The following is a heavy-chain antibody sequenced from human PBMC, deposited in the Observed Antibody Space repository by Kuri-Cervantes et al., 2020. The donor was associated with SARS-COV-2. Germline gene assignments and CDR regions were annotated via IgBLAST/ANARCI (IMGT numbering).Heavy chain of an antibody. CDR1: GDSVSSNTAA. Sequence: SCAISGDSVSSNTAAWNWIRQSPSRSLEWLGRTYYRSKWYNDYAVSVKSRITINPATSKNQFSLHLNSVTPEDTAVYYCARVHPGPEFYYGMDVWGQGTTVTVSS. J-gene: IGHJ6*02. V-gene: IGHV6-1*01. CDR3: ARVHPGPEFYYGMDV. CDR2: TYYRSKWYN. D-gene: IGHD3-10*01.